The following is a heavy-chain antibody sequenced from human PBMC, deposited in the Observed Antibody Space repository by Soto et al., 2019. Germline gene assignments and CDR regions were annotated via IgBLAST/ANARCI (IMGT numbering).Heavy chain of an antibody. D-gene: IGHD6-13*01. CDR2: IHYSGNT. CDR1: AGSISGYY. V-gene: IGHV4-59*01. Sequence: SETLSLTCTVSAGSISGYYWSWIRQPPGRELELIAYIHYSGNTYYNPSLKSRVTISIDTSKNQFSLKVNSVNTADTAVYYCAKVGRIAAAGTWFDPWGQGTLVTVSS. CDR3: AKVGRIAAAGTWFDP. J-gene: IGHJ5*02.